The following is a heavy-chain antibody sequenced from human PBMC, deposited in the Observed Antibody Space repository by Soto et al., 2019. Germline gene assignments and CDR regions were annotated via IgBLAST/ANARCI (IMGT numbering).Heavy chain of an antibody. D-gene: IGHD5-12*01. CDR1: GFTMSTYS. CDR3: SKWSGYGDL. CDR2: ISVTPGIT. J-gene: IGHJ4*02. Sequence: GGSLRLSCAASGFTMSTYSVTWVRQAQGKGLEWVSGISVTPGITFYADSVKGRFTISRDSSNNAVYLQMNSLRAEDTAMYFCSKWSGYGDLWGQGTLVTVSS. V-gene: IGHV3-23*01.